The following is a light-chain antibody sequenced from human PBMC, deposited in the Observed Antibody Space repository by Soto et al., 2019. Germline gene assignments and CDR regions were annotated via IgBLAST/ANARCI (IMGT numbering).Light chain of an antibody. CDR2: EVN. J-gene: IGLJ1*01. CDR1: SSDVGSHNL. CDR3: CSFAGSGTYV. Sequence: QSALTQPASVSGSPGQSITISCTGTSSDVGSHNLVSWYQQHPGKAPKLIIYEVNKRPSGVSNRFSGSKSGNTASLTIFGLQTEDEADYYCCSFAGSGTYVFGTWTKVTVL. V-gene: IGLV2-23*02.